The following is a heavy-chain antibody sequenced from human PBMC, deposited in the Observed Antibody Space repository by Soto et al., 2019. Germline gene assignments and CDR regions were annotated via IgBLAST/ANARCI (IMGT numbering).Heavy chain of an antibody. CDR3: ARILRYSSGWVYFDY. Sequence: SGLTLANPTQTLTLTCTFSGFSLSTSGMCVSWIRQPQGKALEWLALIDWDDDKYYSTSLKTRLTISKDTSKNQVVLTMTNMIPVDTATYYCARILRYSSGWVYFDYWGQGTLVTVSS. J-gene: IGHJ4*02. CDR1: GFSLSTSGMC. V-gene: IGHV2-70*01. CDR2: IDWDDDK. D-gene: IGHD6-19*01.